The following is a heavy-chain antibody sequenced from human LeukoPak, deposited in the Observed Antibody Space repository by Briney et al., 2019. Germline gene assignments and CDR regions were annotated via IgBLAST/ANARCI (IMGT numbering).Heavy chain of an antibody. CDR1: GGSISSSGYY. D-gene: IGHD6-25*01. CDR3: AKVNQRGVGPHYFDY. J-gene: IGHJ4*02. Sequence: SETPSLTCTVSGGSISSSGYYWGWVRQPPGKGLEWIGSLYFSGSTFYNPSLMSRVAISVDTSKSQFSLKLTSVTAADTAVYYCAKVNQRGVGPHYFDYWGQGTLVTVPS. V-gene: IGHV4-39*07. CDR2: LYFSGST.